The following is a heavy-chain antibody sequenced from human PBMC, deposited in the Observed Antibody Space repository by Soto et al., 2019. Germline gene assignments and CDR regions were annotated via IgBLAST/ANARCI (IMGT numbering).Heavy chain of an antibody. J-gene: IGHJ6*02. V-gene: IGHV5-51*01. CDR2: IDPRDSDT. D-gene: IGHD3-16*01. Sequence: GESLKISCKGSGYTFTGYWVAWVRQMPGRGPEWMGSIDPRDSDTRYSPSFEGQVTISADKSNSTAYLQWSSLKASDTAMYYCARQGSNGAYYYYGMDVWGQGTTVTVSS. CDR3: ARQGSNGAYYYYGMDV. CDR1: GYTFTGYW.